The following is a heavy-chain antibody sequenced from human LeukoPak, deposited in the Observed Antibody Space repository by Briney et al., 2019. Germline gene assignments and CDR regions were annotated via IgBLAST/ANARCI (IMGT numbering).Heavy chain of an antibody. CDR2: INHSGST. J-gene: IGHJ6*03. D-gene: IGHD3-3*01. CDR1: GGSFSGYY. CDR3: ARGLDYDFWSGLSHYYYMDV. Sequence: MASETLSLTCAVYGGSFSGYYWSWIRQPPGKGLEWIGEINHSGSTNYNPSLKSRVTISVDTSKNQFPLKLSSVTAADTAVYYCARGLDYDFWSGLSHYYYMDVWGKGTTVTVSS. V-gene: IGHV4-34*01.